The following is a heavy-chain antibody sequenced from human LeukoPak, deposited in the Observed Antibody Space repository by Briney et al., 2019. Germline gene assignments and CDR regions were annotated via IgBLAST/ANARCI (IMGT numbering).Heavy chain of an antibody. V-gene: IGHV1-8*01. CDR2: MNPNSGNT. CDR1: GYTFTGYD. J-gene: IGHJ4*02. CDR3: ARRFYDNLTGHTWYDY. D-gene: IGHD3-9*01. Sequence: ASVKVSCKASGYTFTGYDINWMRQAPGQGLEWVGWMNPNSGNTGYAQTFQGKLTTTRNTSIKTAYMELSSLRSEDTAVYYCARRFYDNLTGHTWYDYWGQGTLVTVSS.